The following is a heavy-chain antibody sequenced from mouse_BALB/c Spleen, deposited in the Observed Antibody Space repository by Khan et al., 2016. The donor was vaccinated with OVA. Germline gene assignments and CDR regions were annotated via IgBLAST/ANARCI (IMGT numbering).Heavy chain of an antibody. V-gene: IGHV1-4*01. J-gene: IGHJ3*01. Sequence: QVQLKQSGAELARPGASVKMSCKASGYTFTTYTIHWVKQRPGQGLEWIGYIIPSTDYTTYNQKFKDKATLTADKSSSTAYMQLSSLTSDDSAVYYCAKEGAYYRSDGWFAYWAKGLWSLSLQ. CDR3: AKEGAYYRSDGWFAY. CDR2: IIPSTDYT. D-gene: IGHD2-14*01. CDR1: GYTFTTYT.